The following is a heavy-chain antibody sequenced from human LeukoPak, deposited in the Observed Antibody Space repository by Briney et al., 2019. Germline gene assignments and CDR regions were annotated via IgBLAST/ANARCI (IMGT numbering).Heavy chain of an antibody. J-gene: IGHJ4*02. Sequence: ASVTVSLKASVYTFTSYGISWVRQAPGQGLEWMGWISAYNGNTNYAQKLQGRVTMTTDTSTSTAYMELRSLRSDNTAVYYCARDKVGSYFGYNYWGQGTLVTVSS. CDR3: ARDKVGSYFGYNY. CDR1: VYTFTSYG. V-gene: IGHV1-18*01. CDR2: ISAYNGNT. D-gene: IGHD1-26*01.